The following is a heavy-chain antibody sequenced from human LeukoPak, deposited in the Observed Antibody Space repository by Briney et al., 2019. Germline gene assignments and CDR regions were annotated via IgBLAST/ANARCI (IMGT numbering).Heavy chain of an antibody. CDR2: ISSTSGSTK. Sequence: PGGSLRLSCAASGFTFSDFYMSWIRRAPGKGLEWVSYISSTSGSTKYYADSVKGRFTISRDNAKNSLYLQMNSLRAEDTAVYYCARGHGSGDDAFDIWGQGTMVTVSS. J-gene: IGHJ3*02. V-gene: IGHV3-11*04. CDR1: GFTFSDFY. D-gene: IGHD3-10*01. CDR3: ARGHGSGDDAFDI.